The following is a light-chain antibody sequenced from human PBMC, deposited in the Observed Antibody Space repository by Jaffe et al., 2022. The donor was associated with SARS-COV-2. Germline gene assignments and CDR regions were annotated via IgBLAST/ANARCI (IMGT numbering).Light chain of an antibody. J-gene: IGLJ3*02. Sequence: QSVLTQPPSASGTPGQRVTISCSGSSSNIGSNYVYWHQQLPGTAPKLLIYRNNQRPSTVPDRFSGSKSGTSASLAISGLRSEDEADYYCAAWDDSLSGQVFGGGTKLTVL. CDR1: SSNIGSNY. V-gene: IGLV1-47*01. CDR2: RNN. CDR3: AAWDDSLSGQV.